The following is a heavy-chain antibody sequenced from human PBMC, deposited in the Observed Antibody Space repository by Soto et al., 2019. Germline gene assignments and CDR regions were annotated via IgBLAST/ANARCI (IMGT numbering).Heavy chain of an antibody. J-gene: IGHJ6*03. D-gene: IGHD2-2*01. CDR3: ARGSFSTPRLYYYYYYMDV. CDR1: VGSFSGYY. V-gene: IGHV4-34*01. Sequence: PSETLSLACAVYVGSFSGYYWSWIRQPPGKGLEWIGEINHSGSTNYNPSLKSRVTISVDTSKNQFSLKLSSVTAADTAVYYCARGSFSTPRLYYYYYYMDVWGKGTTVTVSS. CDR2: INHSGST.